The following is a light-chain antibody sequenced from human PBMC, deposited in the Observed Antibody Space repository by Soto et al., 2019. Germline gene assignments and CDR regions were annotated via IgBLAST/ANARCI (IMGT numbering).Light chain of an antibody. CDR2: GAS. CDR1: QSVSSSY. J-gene: IGKJ3*01. Sequence: IVLTQSPGTLSLSPGERATLSCRASQSVSSSYLAWYQQKPGQAPRLLIYGASSRATGIPDRFSGIGSGTDFTLTISRLEPEDFAVYYCQQYGSSPPFTFGPGTKVDIK. V-gene: IGKV3-20*01. CDR3: QQYGSSPPFT.